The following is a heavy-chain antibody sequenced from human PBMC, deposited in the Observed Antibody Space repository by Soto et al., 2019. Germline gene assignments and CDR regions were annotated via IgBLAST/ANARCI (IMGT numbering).Heavy chain of an antibody. V-gene: IGHV4-30-2*01. Sequence: SETLSLTCAVSGGSISSGGYSWSWIRQPPGKGLEWIGYIYHSGSTYYNPSLKSRVTISVDRSKNQFSLKLSSVTAADTAVYYCASWTRDYYGSAPLHDYWGQGTLVTVSS. D-gene: IGHD3-10*01. CDR1: GGSISSGGYS. CDR3: ASWTRDYYGSAPLHDY. CDR2: IYHSGST. J-gene: IGHJ4*02.